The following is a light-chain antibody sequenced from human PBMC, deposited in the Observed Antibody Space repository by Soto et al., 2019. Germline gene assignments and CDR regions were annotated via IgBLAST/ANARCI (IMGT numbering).Light chain of an antibody. CDR1: QSISSW. CDR2: DAS. J-gene: IGKJ4*01. V-gene: IGKV1-5*01. CDR3: QQRNNWPLT. Sequence: DLQMTQSPSTLSASVGDRVTITCRASQSISSWLAWYQQKPGKAPKLLIYDASNRATGIPARFSGSGSGTDFTLTISSLEPDDFGVYYCQQRNNWPLTFGGGTQVEIK.